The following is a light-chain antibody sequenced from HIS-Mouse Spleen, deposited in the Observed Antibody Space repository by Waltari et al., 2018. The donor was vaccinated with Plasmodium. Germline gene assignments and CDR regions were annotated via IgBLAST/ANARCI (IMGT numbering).Light chain of an antibody. CDR3: QQYNNWSFT. Sequence: EIVMTQSPATLSVSPGDRAPISCRASQSVSSNLAWYQQKPGQAPRLLIYGASTRATGIPARFSGSGSGTEFTLTISSLQSEDFAVYYCQQYNNWSFTFGPGTKVDIK. CDR1: QSVSSN. V-gene: IGKV3-15*01. J-gene: IGKJ3*01. CDR2: GAS.